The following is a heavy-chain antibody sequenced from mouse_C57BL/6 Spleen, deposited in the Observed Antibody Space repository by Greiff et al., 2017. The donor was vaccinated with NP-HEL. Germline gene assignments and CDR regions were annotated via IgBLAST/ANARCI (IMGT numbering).Heavy chain of an antibody. CDR2: IDPNSGGT. CDR1: GYTFTSYW. J-gene: IGHJ1*03. D-gene: IGHD1-1*01. V-gene: IGHV1-62-3*01. CDR3: ASVTTVVDDWDFDV. Sequence: QVQLQQSGAELVKPGASVKLSCKASGYTFTSYWMHWVKQRPGRGLEWIGRIDPNSGGTKYNQKFKDKATLTVDKSSSTAYMQLSSLTSEDSAVYYCASVTTVVDDWDFDVWGTGTTVTVSS.